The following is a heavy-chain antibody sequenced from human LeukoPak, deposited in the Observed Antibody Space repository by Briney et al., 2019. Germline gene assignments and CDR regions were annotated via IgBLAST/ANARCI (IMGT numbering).Heavy chain of an antibody. CDR3: ARRSIGYCSGGSCYSDFDY. CDR1: GGSFSGYY. CDR2: INHSGST. J-gene: IGHJ4*02. V-gene: IGHV4-34*01. D-gene: IGHD2-15*01. Sequence: SETLSLTCAVYGGSFSGYYWSWIRQPPGKGLEWIGEINHSGSTNYNPSLKSRVTISVDTSKNQFSLKLSSVTAADTAVHYCARRSIGYCSGGSCYSDFDYWGQGTLVTVSS.